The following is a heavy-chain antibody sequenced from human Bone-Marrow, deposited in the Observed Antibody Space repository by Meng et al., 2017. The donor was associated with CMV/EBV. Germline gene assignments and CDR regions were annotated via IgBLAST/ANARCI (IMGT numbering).Heavy chain of an antibody. D-gene: IGHD5-12*01. CDR3: ARAGYSSNSFEGREILDY. CDR1: GYKFTGSY. J-gene: IGHJ4*02. Sequence: ASVKVSCKASGYKFTGSYIHWVRQAPGQGLEWMTWINPNTGVTNFAQNFQGRVTLTTDTSISTAYMELTRLRFDDTAVYYCARAGYSSNSFEGREILDYWGQGTLVTVSS. V-gene: IGHV1-2*02. CDR2: INPNTGVT.